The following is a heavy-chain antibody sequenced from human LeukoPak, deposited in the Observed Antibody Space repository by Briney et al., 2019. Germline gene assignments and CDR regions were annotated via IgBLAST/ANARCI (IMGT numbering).Heavy chain of an antibody. D-gene: IGHD4/OR15-4a*01. J-gene: IGHJ4*02. CDR1: GFTFSGYV. CDR2: ISGSGGST. V-gene: IGHV3-23*01. Sequence: GGSLRLSCAASGFTFSGYVMTWVRQPPGKGLQWVADISGSGGSTYYADSVKGRFTISRDNSKNTLYLQMNSLRVEDTAVYFCARDPGAFPYFFDCWGQGTLVTVSS. CDR3: ARDPGAFPYFFDC.